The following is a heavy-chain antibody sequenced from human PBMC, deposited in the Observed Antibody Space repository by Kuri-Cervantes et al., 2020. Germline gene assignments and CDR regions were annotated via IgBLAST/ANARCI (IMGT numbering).Heavy chain of an antibody. V-gene: IGHV3-30*02. D-gene: IGHD2-2*02. Sequence: GGSLRLSCAASGFTFRTYGMHWVRQAPGKGLEWVAYIHGDESYQFYADSVKGRFTISRDNSKNTLYLQMNSLRAEDTAVYYCAKGRSGKGYCSSTTCYSLMGNWFDPWGQGTLVTVSS. CDR3: AKGRSGKGYCSSTTCYSLMGNWFDP. CDR1: GFTFRTYG. CDR2: IHGDESYQ. J-gene: IGHJ5*02.